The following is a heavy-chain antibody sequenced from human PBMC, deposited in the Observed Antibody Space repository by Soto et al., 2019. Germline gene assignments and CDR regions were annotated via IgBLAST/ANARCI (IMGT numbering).Heavy chain of an antibody. CDR1: GGSTSSSNW. CDR3: ARSRSSSWYGGGAFDI. V-gene: IGHV4-4*02. CDR2: IYHSGST. D-gene: IGHD6-13*01. J-gene: IGHJ3*02. Sequence: SETLSLTCTVSGGSTSSSNWGRWVRQPPGKGLEWIGEIYHSGSTNYNPSLESRVTISVDKSENQFSLKMRSVTAADTAVYYAARSRSSSWYGGGAFDIWGQGTMVTVSS.